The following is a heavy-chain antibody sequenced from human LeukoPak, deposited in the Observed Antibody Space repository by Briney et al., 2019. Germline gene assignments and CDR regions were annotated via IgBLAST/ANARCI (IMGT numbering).Heavy chain of an antibody. CDR2: IIPIFGTA. CDR3: AREGSSSSGWFDP. D-gene: IGHD6-6*01. V-gene: IGHV1-69*05. CDR1: GGTFSSYA. Sequence: SVKVSCKASGGTFSSYAISWVRQAPGQGLEWMGGIIPIFGTANYAQKFQGRVTITTDESTSTAYMELSSLRSEDTAVYYCAREGSSSSGWFDPWGQGTLVTVSS. J-gene: IGHJ5*02.